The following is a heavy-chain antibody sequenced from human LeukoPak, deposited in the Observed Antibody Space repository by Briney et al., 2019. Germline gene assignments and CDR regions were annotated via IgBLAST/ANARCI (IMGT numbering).Heavy chain of an antibody. CDR3: ARGPVYGTIDY. J-gene: IGHJ4*02. Sequence: SETLSLTCAVSGGSISNGDYSWSWIRQPPGKGLEWIGYIYHGGSTNYNPSLKSRVTISVDTSKNQFSLKLSSVTAADTAVYYCARGPVYGTIDYWGQGTLVTVSS. CDR1: GGSISNGDYS. CDR2: IYHGGST. V-gene: IGHV4-30-2*01. D-gene: IGHD1-1*01.